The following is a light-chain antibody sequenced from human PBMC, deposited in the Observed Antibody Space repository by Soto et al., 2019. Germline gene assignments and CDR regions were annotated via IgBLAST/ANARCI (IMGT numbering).Light chain of an antibody. J-gene: IGLJ1*01. CDR1: SSDVGGYNY. V-gene: IGLV2-8*01. CDR2: EVS. Sequence: QSALTQPPFASGPPGQSVTISCTGTSSDVGGYNYVSWYQQHPGKAPKLMIYEVSKRPSGVPDRFSGSKSGNTASLTVSGLQAEDEADYYCSSYAGSNNLIFGTGTKVTVL. CDR3: SSYAGSNNLI.